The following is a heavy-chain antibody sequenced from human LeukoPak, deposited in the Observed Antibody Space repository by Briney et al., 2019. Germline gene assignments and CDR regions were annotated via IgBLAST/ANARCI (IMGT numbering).Heavy chain of an antibody. CDR1: GYTLTELS. V-gene: IGHV1-18*01. Sequence: ASVKVSCKVSGYTLTELSMHWVRQAPGKGLEWMGWISAYNGNTNYAQKLQGRVTMTTDTSTSTAYMELRSLRSDDTAVYYCARGLVVPDNLSFDYWGQGTLVTVSS. CDR2: ISAYNGNT. D-gene: IGHD2-2*01. CDR3: ARGLVVPDNLSFDY. J-gene: IGHJ4*02.